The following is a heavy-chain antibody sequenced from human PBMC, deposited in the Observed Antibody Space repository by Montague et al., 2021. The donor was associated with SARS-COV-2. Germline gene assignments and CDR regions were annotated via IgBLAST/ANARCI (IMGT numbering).Heavy chain of an antibody. CDR1: GFSLSTSGMC. Sequence: VKPTQTLTLTCTFSGFSLSTSGMCVSWIRPPPGKALEWLALIDWDDDKYYSTSLKTRLTISKDTSKNQVVLTMTNMDPVDTATYYCARTMDAGTYYYDSSGYHPFDSWGQGTLVTVSS. D-gene: IGHD3-22*01. CDR3: ARTMDAGTYYYDSSGYHPFDS. CDR2: IDWDDDK. J-gene: IGHJ4*02. V-gene: IGHV2-70*01.